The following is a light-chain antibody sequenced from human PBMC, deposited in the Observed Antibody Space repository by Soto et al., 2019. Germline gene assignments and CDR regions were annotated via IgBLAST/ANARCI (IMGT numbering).Light chain of an antibody. J-gene: IGLJ7*02. CDR3: QTGGSGGAGVV. CDR2: VNSGGSH. V-gene: IGLV4-69*01. CDR1: SGHSNYA. Sequence: QPVLTQSPSASASLGASVKLTCTLSSGHSNYAIAWHQQQPEKGPRFLMKVNSGGSHIKGDGIPDRFSGSSSGAKRYLFIPGLQAGEDGGYCSQTGGSGGAGVVFGGGTQLTA.